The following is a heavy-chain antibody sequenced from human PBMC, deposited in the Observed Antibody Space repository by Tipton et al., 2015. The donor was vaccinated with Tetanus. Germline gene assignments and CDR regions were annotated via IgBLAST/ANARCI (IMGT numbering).Heavy chain of an antibody. V-gene: IGHV4-34*01. CDR1: GGSFSGNY. J-gene: IGHJ4*02. CDR3: ARANFDSSKKGPFDS. D-gene: IGHD3-3*01. Sequence: TLSLTCGVSGGSFSGNYWSWVRQAPGKGLEWIGEINHRGGTMYNPSLKSRVTISGDTSKNQFSLNLASVTAADTAVYFCARANFDSSKKGPFDSWGQGIPVIVSA. CDR2: INHRGGT.